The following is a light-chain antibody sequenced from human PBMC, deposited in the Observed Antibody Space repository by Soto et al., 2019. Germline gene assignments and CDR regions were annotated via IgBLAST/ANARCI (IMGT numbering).Light chain of an antibody. CDR3: SSDASSNNYV. V-gene: IGLV2-8*01. CDR1: SSDVGDYNY. J-gene: IGLJ1*01. CDR2: EVS. Sequence: QSVLTQPPSASGSPGQSVTISCTGTSSDVGDYNYVSWYQQHPGKAPKLIIYEVSKRPSGVPDRFSGSKSGNTASLTVSGLQAEDEADYYCSSDASSNNYVFGTGTKAPS.